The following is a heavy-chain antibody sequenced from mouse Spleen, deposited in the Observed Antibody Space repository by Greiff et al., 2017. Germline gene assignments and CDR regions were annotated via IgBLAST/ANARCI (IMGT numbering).Heavy chain of an antibody. CDR2: ISSGGGNT. D-gene: IGHD4-1*01. CDR1: GFTFSSYT. V-gene: IGHV5-9*04. Sequence: EVQLVESGGGLVKPGGSLKLSCAASGFTFSSYTMSWVRQTPAKRLEWVATISSGGGNTYYPDSVKGRFTISRDNARNTLYLQMSSLRSEDTAMYYCARQDWDNYFDYWGQGTTLTVSS. CDR3: ARQDWDNYFDY. J-gene: IGHJ2*01.